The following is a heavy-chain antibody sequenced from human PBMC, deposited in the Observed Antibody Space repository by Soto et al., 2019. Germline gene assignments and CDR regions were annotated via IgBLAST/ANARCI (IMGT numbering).Heavy chain of an antibody. CDR3: ARDKDSGSYLPPDY. V-gene: IGHV3-30-3*01. D-gene: IGHD1-26*01. CDR2: ISYDGSNK. Sequence: GGSLRLSCAASGFTFSSYAMHWVRQAPGKGLEWVAVISYDGSNKYYADSVKGRFTISRDNSKNTLYLQMNSLRAEDTAVYYCARDKDSGSYLPPDYWGQGTLVTVSS. CDR1: GFTFSSYA. J-gene: IGHJ4*02.